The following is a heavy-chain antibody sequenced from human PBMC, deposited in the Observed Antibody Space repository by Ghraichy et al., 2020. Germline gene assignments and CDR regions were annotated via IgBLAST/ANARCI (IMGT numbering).Heavy chain of an antibody. CDR1: GFTFSSYG. J-gene: IGHJ4*02. CDR2: ISYDGSNK. V-gene: IGHV3-30*18. CDR3: AKDYASPYYDSSAHKASRGY. Sequence: SLRLSCAASGFTFSSYGMHWVRQAPGKGLEWVAVISYDGSNKYYADSVKGRFTISRDNSKNTLYLQMNSLRAEDTAVYYCAKDYASPYYDSSAHKASRGYWGQGTLVTVSS. D-gene: IGHD3-22*01.